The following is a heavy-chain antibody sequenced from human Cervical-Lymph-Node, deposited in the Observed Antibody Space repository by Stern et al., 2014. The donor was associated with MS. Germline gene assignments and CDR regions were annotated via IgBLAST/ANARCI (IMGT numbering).Heavy chain of an antibody. J-gene: IGHJ4*02. Sequence: VQLLESGGGVVQPGRSLRLSCAASGFTFTTYAMNWVRQAPGKGLEWVAVISYDGSTKYYADSVKGRFTISRDNSKNTLYMQMNSLRAEDTAVYYCARGYTFQIFDYWGQGTLVTVSS. CDR1: GFTFTTYA. CDR2: ISYDGSTK. D-gene: IGHD5-24*01. CDR3: ARGYTFQIFDY. V-gene: IGHV3-30*04.